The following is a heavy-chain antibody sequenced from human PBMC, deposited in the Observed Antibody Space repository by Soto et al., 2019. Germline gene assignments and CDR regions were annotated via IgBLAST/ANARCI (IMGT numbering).Heavy chain of an antibody. CDR3: ARVSLTPFLWFGELSH. Sequence: ASVKVSCKASGYTFTSYGISWVRQAPGQGLEWMGWISAYNGNTNYAQKLQGRVTMTTDTSTSTAYMELRSLRSDDTAVYYCARVSLTPFLWFGELSHWGQGTLVTVSS. V-gene: IGHV1-18*01. CDR1: GYTFTSYG. CDR2: ISAYNGNT. J-gene: IGHJ4*02. D-gene: IGHD3-10*01.